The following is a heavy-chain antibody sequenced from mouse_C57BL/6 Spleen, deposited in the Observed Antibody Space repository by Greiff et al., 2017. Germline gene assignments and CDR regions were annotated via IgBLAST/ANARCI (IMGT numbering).Heavy chain of an antibody. D-gene: IGHD2-1*01. CDR3: TQGGGNYFAY. V-gene: IGHV14-1*01. J-gene: IGHJ3*01. CDR1: GFNIKDYY. CDR2: IDPEDGDT. Sequence: VQLQQSGAELVRPGASVKLSCTASGFNIKDYYMHWVKQRPEQGLEWIGRIDPEDGDTEYAPKFQGKATMTADTSSNTAYLQLSSLTAEDTAVYYCTQGGGNYFAYWGQGTLVTVSA.